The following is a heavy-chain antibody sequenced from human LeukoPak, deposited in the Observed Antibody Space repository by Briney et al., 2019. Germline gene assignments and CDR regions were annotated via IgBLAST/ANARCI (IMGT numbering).Heavy chain of an antibody. V-gene: IGHV3-30*04. CDR1: GFTFSSYA. D-gene: IGHD3-22*01. J-gene: IGHJ4*02. Sequence: GGSLRLSCAASGFTFSSYAMHWVRQAPGKGLEWVAVISYDGSNKYYADSVKGRFTISRDNSKNTLYLQMNSLRAEDTAVYYCARDGYYYDSSGRTLGSFDYWGQGTLVTVSS. CDR2: ISYDGSNK. CDR3: ARDGYYYDSSGRTLGSFDY.